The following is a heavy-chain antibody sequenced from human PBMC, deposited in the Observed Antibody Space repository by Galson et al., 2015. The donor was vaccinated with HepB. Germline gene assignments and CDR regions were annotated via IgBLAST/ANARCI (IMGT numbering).Heavy chain of an antibody. CDR2: IIPIFGTA. J-gene: IGHJ3*02. CDR3: ARGGVVADAFDI. D-gene: IGHD2-15*01. CDR1: GGAFGSYA. Sequence: SVKVSCKASGGAFGSYAISWVRQAPGQGLEWMGGIIPIFGTANYAQKFQGRVTITADKSTSTAYMELSSLRSEDTAVYYCARGGVVADAFDIWGQGTMVTVSS. V-gene: IGHV1-69*06.